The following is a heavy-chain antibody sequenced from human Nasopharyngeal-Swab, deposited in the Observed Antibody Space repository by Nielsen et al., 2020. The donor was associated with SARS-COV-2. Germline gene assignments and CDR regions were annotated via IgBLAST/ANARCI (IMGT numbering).Heavy chain of an antibody. CDR2: IYYSGST. D-gene: IGHD5-12*01. V-gene: IGHV4-59*01. J-gene: IGHJ4*02. Sequence: RQAPGKGLEWIGYIYYSGSTNYNPSLKSRVTISVDTSKNQFSLKLSSVTAADTAVYYCARAGLLGYSGYERFDYWGQGTLVTVSS. CDR3: ARAGLLGYSGYERFDY.